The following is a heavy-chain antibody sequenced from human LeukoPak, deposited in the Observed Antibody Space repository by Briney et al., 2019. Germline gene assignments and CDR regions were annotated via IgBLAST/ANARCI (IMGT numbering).Heavy chain of an antibody. CDR2: ISGGGGGT. CDR3: AKAQRSGYSYGNYFDN. D-gene: IGHD5-18*01. J-gene: IGHJ4*02. CDR1: GFTFGNYA. V-gene: IGHV3-23*01. Sequence: PGGSLRLSCAASGFTFGNYAMSWVRQALGKGLEWVSAISGGGGGTFYADSVKGRLTISRDTSENTLFLQMNSLRAEDTAVYYCAKAQRSGYSYGNYFDNWGQGTLVTVSS.